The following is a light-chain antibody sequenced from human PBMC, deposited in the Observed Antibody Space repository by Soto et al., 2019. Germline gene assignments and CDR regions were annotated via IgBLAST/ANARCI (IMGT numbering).Light chain of an antibody. V-gene: IGLV2-14*03. J-gene: IGLJ1*01. Sequence: QSVLTQPASVSGSPGQSITITCTGTSSDVGGYNYVSWYQQHPGKAPTVLISDVSNRPSGISNRFSGSKSGNTASLTISGLQAEDEADYYCSSYTSIDTWVFGTGTKVTVL. CDR1: SSDVGGYNY. CDR3: SSYTSIDTWV. CDR2: DVS.